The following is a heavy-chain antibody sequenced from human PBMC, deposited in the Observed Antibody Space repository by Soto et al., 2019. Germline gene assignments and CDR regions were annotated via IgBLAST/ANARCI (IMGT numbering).Heavy chain of an antibody. CDR1: GFTFSDSY. V-gene: IGHV3-11*01. CDR2: INYSGSTT. J-gene: IGHJ4*02. D-gene: IGHD6-6*01. Sequence: QVQLVESGGGLVKPGGSLRLSCAASGFTFSDSYMTWIRQAPGKGLEWVSYINYSGSTTYYADSVKGRFTISRDNDKNSLYLQMNSLRAEDTAVYYCARDRAARTFDYWGQGTLVTVSS. CDR3: ARDRAARTFDY.